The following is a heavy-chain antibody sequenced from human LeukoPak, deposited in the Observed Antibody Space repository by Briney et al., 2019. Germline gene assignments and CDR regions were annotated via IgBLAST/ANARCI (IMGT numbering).Heavy chain of an antibody. Sequence: SETLSLTCTVSGGSISSSSYYWGWIRQPPGKGLEWIGSIYYSGSTYYNPSLKSRVTISVDTSKNQFSLKLSSVTAADTAVYYCARDSFLYYYDSSGWGAFDIWGQGTMVTVSS. CDR2: IYYSGST. V-gene: IGHV4-39*07. J-gene: IGHJ3*02. CDR3: ARDSFLYYYDSSGWGAFDI. D-gene: IGHD3-22*01. CDR1: GGSISSSSYY.